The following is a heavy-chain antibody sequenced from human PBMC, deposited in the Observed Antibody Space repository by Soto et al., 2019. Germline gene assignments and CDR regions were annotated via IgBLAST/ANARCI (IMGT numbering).Heavy chain of an antibody. Sequence: ASVKGSCTASGYTFTSYDIQWVRQAPGQGPEWLGWIYPNTETTDSSKKFQGRVTMTSDMSTRTVYMELRDLRSDDTAVYYCVSLQTSGWPGVHWGQGTLVTVSS. CDR3: VSLQTSGWPGVH. CDR1: GYTFTSYD. CDR2: IYPNTETT. V-gene: IGHV1-2*02. D-gene: IGHD6-25*01. J-gene: IGHJ4*02.